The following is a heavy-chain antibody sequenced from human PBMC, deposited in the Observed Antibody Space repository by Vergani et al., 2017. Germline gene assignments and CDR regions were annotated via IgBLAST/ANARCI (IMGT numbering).Heavy chain of an antibody. CDR1: GYSFTNYA. Sequence: QVQLVQSGSELKKPGASVKISCKTSGYSFTNYAINWLRQAPGQGLEWMGKINTNTGNPTYAQGFTGRFVFTLDRKASAAQLQISGLKTEDTAVYFCAGLRRAGVRGVQGATFYYYGLDVWGQGTTVNVSS. J-gene: IGHJ6*02. CDR3: AGLRRAGVRGVQGATFYYYGLDV. CDR2: INTNTGNP. D-gene: IGHD3-10*01. V-gene: IGHV7-4-1*02.